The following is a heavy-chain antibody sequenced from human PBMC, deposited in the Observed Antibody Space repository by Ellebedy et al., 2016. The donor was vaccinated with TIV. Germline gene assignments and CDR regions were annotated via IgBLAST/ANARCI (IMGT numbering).Heavy chain of an antibody. D-gene: IGHD3-10*01. Sequence: GESLKISCAASGFTFSSYGMHWVRQAPGKGLEWVAAIRNDGNNAYYADSVKGRFTISKENSKTTLYLQMNSLRAEDTALYYCARWYGSGTYYLDPWGQGTLVTVSS. J-gene: IGHJ5*01. CDR3: ARWYGSGTYYLDP. V-gene: IGHV3-33*01. CDR1: GFTFSSYG. CDR2: IRNDGNNA.